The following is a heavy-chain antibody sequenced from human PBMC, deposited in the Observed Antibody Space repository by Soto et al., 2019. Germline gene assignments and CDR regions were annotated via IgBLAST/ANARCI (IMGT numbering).Heavy chain of an antibody. J-gene: IGHJ4*02. CDR2: INHSGST. CDR1: GGSFSGYY. D-gene: IGHD5-12*01. Sequence: QVQLQQWGAGLLKPSETLSLTCAVYGGSFSGYYWSWIRQPPGKGLEWIGEINHSGSTNYNPSLKSRVTLSVDTSKNQFYLKLSSVTAADTAVYYCARGRWLRTSFDYWGQGTLVTVSS. V-gene: IGHV4-34*01. CDR3: ARGRWLRTSFDY.